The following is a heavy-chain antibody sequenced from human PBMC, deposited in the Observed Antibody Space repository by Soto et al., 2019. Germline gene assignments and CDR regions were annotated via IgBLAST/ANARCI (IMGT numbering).Heavy chain of an antibody. CDR1: GFTFSSYA. CDR3: ARELALPGQRRGDYYYGMDV. V-gene: IGHV3-30-3*01. J-gene: IGHJ6*02. Sequence: VGSLRLSCAASGFTFSSYAMHWVRQAPGKGLEWVAVISYDGSNKYYADSVKGRFTISRDNSKNTLYLQMNSLRAEDTAVYYCARELALPGQRRGDYYYGMDVWGQGTTVTVSS. D-gene: IGHD1-1*01. CDR2: ISYDGSNK.